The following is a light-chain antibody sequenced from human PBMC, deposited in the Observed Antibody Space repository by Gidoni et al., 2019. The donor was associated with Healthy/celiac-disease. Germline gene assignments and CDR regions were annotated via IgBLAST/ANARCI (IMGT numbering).Light chain of an antibody. CDR3: QQYNNWPTWT. Sequence: VLPQSPATLSVSPGERATLSCRASQSVSSNLAWSQQKPGQAPRPLIYGASTRATGIPARFSGSGSGTEFTRTISSLQSEDFAVEYCQQYNNWPTWTFGQGTKVEIK. CDR2: GAS. J-gene: IGKJ1*01. CDR1: QSVSSN. V-gene: IGKV3-15*01.